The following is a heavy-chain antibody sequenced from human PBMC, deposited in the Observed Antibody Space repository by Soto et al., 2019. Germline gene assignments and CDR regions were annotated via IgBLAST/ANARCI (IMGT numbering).Heavy chain of an antibody. Sequence: QVQLQQWGAGLLKPSETLSLTCAVYGGSFSGYYWSWIRQPPGKGLEWIGEINHRGSTNYNPSLKSRVTISVDTSKNQFSLKLSSVTAADTAVYYCARGVKQQLARTIDYWGQGTLVTVSS. CDR3: ARGVKQQLARTIDY. V-gene: IGHV4-34*01. CDR2: INHRGST. D-gene: IGHD6-13*01. J-gene: IGHJ4*02. CDR1: GGSFSGYY.